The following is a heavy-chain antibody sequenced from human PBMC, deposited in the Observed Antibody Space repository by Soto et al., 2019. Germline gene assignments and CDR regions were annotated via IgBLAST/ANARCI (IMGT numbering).Heavy chain of an antibody. CDR1: VGSVSSGGYY. D-gene: IGHD1-26*01. Sequence: QVQLQESGPGLVKPSQTLSLTCTVSVGSVSSGGYYWSWIRQPPGKGLEWIGYISYSGNTFYNPSLRSRVTISLDSSKNQFYLKLSSVTAADTALFYCARGSDYVYFCDNWGQVTLVTVSS. CDR2: ISYSGNT. CDR3: ARGSDYVYFCDN. J-gene: IGHJ4*02. V-gene: IGHV4-31*03.